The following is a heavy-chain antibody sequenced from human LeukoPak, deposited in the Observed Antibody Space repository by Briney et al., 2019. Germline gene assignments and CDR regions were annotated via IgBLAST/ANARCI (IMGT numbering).Heavy chain of an antibody. CDR2: ICYSGST. D-gene: IGHD3-3*01. J-gene: IGHJ4*02. CDR1: GGSISSGDYY. V-gene: IGHV4-30-4*08. CDR3: ARTDSHYYFDY. Sequence: SETLSLTCTVSGGSISSGDYYWSWIRQPPGKGLEWIGYICYSGSTYYNPSLKSRVTISVDTSKNQFSLKLSSVTAADTAVYYCARTDSHYYFDYWGQGTLVTVSS.